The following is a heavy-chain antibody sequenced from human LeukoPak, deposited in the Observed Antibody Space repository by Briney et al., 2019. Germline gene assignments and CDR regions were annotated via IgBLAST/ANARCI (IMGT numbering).Heavy chain of an antibody. Sequence: PGGSLRLSCAASGFTFSSYAMHWVRQAPGKGLEWVAVISYDGSNKYYADSVKGRFTISRDNSKNTLYLQMNSLRAEDTAVYYCARDPLISHPYYDYVWGSYRGLDYWGQGTLVTVSS. CDR1: GFTFSSYA. CDR3: ARDPLISHPYYDYVWGSYRGLDY. V-gene: IGHV3-30-3*01. D-gene: IGHD3-16*02. J-gene: IGHJ4*02. CDR2: ISYDGSNK.